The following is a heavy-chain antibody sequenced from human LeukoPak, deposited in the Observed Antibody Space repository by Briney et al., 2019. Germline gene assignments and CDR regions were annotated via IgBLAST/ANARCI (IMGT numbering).Heavy chain of an antibody. CDR1: GYTFTVSY. Sequence: ASVKVSCTTSGYTFTVSYMHWVRQAPGQELEWMGWINPNSGGTNYAQGFQGRVTLTRDTSISTVYMQLSRLHFDDTAVYYCARDRSVGATDDAFDVWGPGTMVTVSS. D-gene: IGHD1-26*01. J-gene: IGHJ3*01. CDR2: INPNSGGT. V-gene: IGHV1-2*02. CDR3: ARDRSVGATDDAFDV.